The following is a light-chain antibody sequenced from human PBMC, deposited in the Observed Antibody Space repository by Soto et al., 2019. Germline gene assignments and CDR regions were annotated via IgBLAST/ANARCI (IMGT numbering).Light chain of an antibody. CDR1: QSVTTN. V-gene: IGKV3D-15*01. J-gene: IGKJ4*01. CDR2: GAS. Sequence: EIVMTQSPATLSASPGERATLSCRASQSVTTNLAWYQQKPGQAPRLLIHGASIRATGIPDRFSGGGSGTDFTLTISRLEPEDFAVYYCQQFSSYPLTFGGGTKVDIK. CDR3: QQFSSYPLT.